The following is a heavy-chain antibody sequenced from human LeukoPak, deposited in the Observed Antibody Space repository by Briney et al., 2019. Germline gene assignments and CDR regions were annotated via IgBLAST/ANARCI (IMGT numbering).Heavy chain of an antibody. CDR2: ISGGGENT. CDR1: GFTFNIYG. J-gene: IGHJ5*02. CDR3: TKDVGPGYDWFDP. D-gene: IGHD1-1*01. V-gene: IGHV3-23*01. Sequence: GGSLRLSCADSGFTFNIYGMRWVRQAPGKGLEWVSTISGGGENTHYADSVKGRFTVSRDNSKNTMYLQMNNLRGDDTALYYCTKDVGPGYDWFDPWGQGTQVTVSS.